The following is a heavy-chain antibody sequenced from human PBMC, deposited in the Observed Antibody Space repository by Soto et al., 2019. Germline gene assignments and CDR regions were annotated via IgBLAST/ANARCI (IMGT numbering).Heavy chain of an antibody. CDR3: IAVVVPAATDYYYYGMDV. Sequence: ASVKVSCKASGYTFTSYGISWVRQAPGQGLEWMGWISAYNGNTNYAQKLQGRVTMTTDTSTSTAYMELRSLRSDDTAVYYCIAVVVPAATDYYYYGMDVWGQGTTVTV. CDR1: GYTFTSYG. D-gene: IGHD2-2*01. V-gene: IGHV1-18*01. CDR2: ISAYNGNT. J-gene: IGHJ6*02.